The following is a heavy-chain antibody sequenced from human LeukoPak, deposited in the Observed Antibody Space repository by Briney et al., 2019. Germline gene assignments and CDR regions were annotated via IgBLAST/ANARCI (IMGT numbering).Heavy chain of an antibody. D-gene: IGHD5-24*01. J-gene: IGHJ4*02. CDR2: ITPSGGT. CDR3: ARDRYGDGFAHLDY. V-gene: IGHV1-2*02. Sequence: ASVKVSCKASGYTFTSYAIHWVRQAPGQGLEWMGWITPSGGTNYPQKFQGRVAITWDTSITTPYMDLSRLTSDDTAVYYCARDRYGDGFAHLDYWGQGALVTVSS. CDR1: GYTFTSYA.